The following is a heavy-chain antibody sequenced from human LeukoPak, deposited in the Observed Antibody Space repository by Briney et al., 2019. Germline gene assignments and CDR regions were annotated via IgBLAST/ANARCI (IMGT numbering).Heavy chain of an antibody. V-gene: IGHV3-7*01. CDR1: GFTSSSYW. CDR3: ARSRYFDY. D-gene: IGHD1-14*01. J-gene: IGHJ4*02. Sequence: GGSLRLSCAASGFTSSSYWMSWVRQAPGKGLEWVANIKQDGSEKYYVDSVKGRFTISRDNAKNSLYLQMNSLGAEDTAVYYCARSRYFDYWGQGTLVTVSS. CDR2: IKQDGSEK.